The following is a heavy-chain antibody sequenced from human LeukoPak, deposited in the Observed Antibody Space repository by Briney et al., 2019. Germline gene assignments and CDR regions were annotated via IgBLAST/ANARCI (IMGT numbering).Heavy chain of an antibody. V-gene: IGHV3-23*01. CDR3: AKVAALRGFSWFDP. CDR1: GFTFSSYA. CDR2: ISGSGGST. D-gene: IGHD4-23*01. Sequence: PGGSLRLSCAASGFTFSSYAMSWVRQAPGKGLEWVSAISGSGGSTYYADSVKGRFTIYRDNSKNTLYLQMNSLRAEDTAGYYCAKVAALRGFSWFDPWGQGTLVTVSS. J-gene: IGHJ5*02.